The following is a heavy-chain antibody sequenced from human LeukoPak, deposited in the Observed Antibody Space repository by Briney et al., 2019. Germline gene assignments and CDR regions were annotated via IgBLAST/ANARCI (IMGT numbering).Heavy chain of an antibody. D-gene: IGHD5-18*01. J-gene: IGHJ2*01. CDR2: IYHSGST. Sequence: SETLSLTCTVSGYSISSGYYWGWIRQPPGKGPEWIGSIYHSGSTYYNPSLKSRVTISVDTSKNQFSLKLSSVTAADTAVYYCASPVDTAMDFYWYFDLWGRGTLVTVSS. V-gene: IGHV4-38-2*02. CDR1: GYSISSGYY. CDR3: ASPVDTAMDFYWYFDL.